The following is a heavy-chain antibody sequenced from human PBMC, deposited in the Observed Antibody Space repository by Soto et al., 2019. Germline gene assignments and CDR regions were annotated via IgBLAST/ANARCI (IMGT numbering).Heavy chain of an antibody. CDR2: ISAYNGNT. CDR3: AREADIVATINYYYYGMDV. CDR1: GYTFTSYG. D-gene: IGHD5-12*01. J-gene: IGHJ6*02. V-gene: IGHV1-18*01. Sequence: ASVKVSCKASGYTFTSYGISWVRQAPGQRLEWMGWISAYNGNTNYSQEFQGRVTITTDTSTSTAYMELSSLRSEDTAVYYCAREADIVATINYYYYGMDVWGQGTTVTVSS.